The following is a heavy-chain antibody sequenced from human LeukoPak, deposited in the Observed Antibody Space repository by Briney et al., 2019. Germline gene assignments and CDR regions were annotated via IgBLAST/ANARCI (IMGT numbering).Heavy chain of an antibody. Sequence: ETLSLTCTVSGGSISSSTYYWAWIRQPPGKGLEWVSAISGSGGSTYYADSVKGRFTISRDNSKNTLYLQMNSLRAEDTAVYYCARIYDSLSWGQGTLVTVSS. CDR1: GGSISSSTYY. V-gene: IGHV3-23*01. CDR3: ARIYDSLS. CDR2: ISGSGGST. J-gene: IGHJ5*02. D-gene: IGHD3-22*01.